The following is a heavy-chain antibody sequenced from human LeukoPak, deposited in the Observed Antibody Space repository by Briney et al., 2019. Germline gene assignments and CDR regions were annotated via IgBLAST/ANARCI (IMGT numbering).Heavy chain of an antibody. V-gene: IGHV3-21*01. J-gene: IGHJ4*02. D-gene: IGHD6-19*01. CDR2: ISSSSSYI. CDR3: ARDTVAVAGGFDY. CDR1: GFTFSSYS. Sequence: PGGSLRLFCAASGFTFSSYSMNWVRQAPGKGLEWVSSISSSSSYIYYADSVKGRFTISRDNAKNSLYLQMNSLRAEDTAVYYCARDTVAVAGGFDYWGQGTLVTVSS.